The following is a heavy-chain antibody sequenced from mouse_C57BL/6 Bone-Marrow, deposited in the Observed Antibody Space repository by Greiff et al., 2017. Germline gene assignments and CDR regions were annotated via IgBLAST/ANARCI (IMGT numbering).Heavy chain of an antibody. J-gene: IGHJ4*01. CDR2: ITRDGGST. D-gene: IGHD3-3*01. V-gene: IGHV5-2*01. CDR1: EYTFTSYD. CDR3: ARHGGTRYDLDY. Sequence: EVQLQESGAGLVQPGASLKLSCESYEYTFTSYDMSWVRQTPEKRLELVAAITRDGGSTYYPDNFERRYIISRDNTKKTLYLQKSSLRSEDTALYDCARHGGTRYDLDYWGQGTSGTVSS.